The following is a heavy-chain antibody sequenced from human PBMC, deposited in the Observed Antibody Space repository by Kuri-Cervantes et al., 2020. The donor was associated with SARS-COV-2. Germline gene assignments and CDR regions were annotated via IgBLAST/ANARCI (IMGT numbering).Heavy chain of an antibody. V-gene: IGHV4-59*01. D-gene: IGHD3-22*01. CDR3: ARGGYYYDSSGYYMPGGEGYFDL. Sequence: SETLSLTCTVSGVSISSYYWSWIRQPAGKGLEWFGYIYYSGSTNYNPSLKSRVTISIDTSKNQFPLKLSSVTAADTAVYYCARGGYYYDSSGYYMPGGEGYFDLWGRGTLVTVSS. J-gene: IGHJ2*01. CDR1: GVSISSYY. CDR2: IYYSGST.